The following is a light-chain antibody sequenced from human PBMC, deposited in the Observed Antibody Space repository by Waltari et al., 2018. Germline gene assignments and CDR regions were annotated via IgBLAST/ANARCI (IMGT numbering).Light chain of an antibody. Sequence: DIQMTQTPSSLSASVGDRVTITCRASQTINKYLNWYQQKPREAPKLLIFATFNLQSGVPARFRGGGSGTDFTLTISSLQPEDFATYYCQQSYRIPPTFGPGTKVDIK. J-gene: IGKJ3*01. CDR1: QTINKY. CDR3: QQSYRIPPT. V-gene: IGKV1-39*01. CDR2: ATF.